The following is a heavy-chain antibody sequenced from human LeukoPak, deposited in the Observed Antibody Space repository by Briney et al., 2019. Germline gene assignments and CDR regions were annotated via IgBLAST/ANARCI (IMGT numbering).Heavy chain of an antibody. V-gene: IGHV3-53*01. J-gene: IGHJ4*02. CDR3: ARGQILGYCGGDCPYYFDY. CDR2: IYSGGST. Sequence: GGSLRLSCVASGFRFNDYVVAWVRQAPGKGLEWVSVIYSGGSTYYADSVKGRFTISRDNSKNTLYLQMNSLRAEDTAVYYCARGQILGYCGGDCPYYFDYWGQGTLVTVSS. CDR1: GFRFNDYV. D-gene: IGHD2-21*02.